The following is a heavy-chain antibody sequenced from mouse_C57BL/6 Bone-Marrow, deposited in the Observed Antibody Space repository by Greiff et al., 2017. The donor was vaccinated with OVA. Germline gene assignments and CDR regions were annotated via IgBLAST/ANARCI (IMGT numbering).Heavy chain of an antibody. CDR3: ARQGITTVV. D-gene: IGHD1-1*01. Sequence: DVKLVESGGDLVKPGGSLKLSCAASGFTFSSYGMSWVRQTPDKRLEWVATISSGGSYTYYPDSVKGRFTISRDNAKNTLYLQMSSLKSEDTAMYYCARQGITTVVWGQGTTLTVSS. CDR1: GFTFSSYG. J-gene: IGHJ2*01. CDR2: ISSGGSYT. V-gene: IGHV5-6*02.